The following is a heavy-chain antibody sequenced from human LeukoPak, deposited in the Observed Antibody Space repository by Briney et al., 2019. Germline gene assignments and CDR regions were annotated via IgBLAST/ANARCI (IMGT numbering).Heavy chain of an antibody. V-gene: IGHV1-46*03. CDR3: ARGGPDYCNSITCYKGVFDP. D-gene: IGHD2-2*01. CDR1: GYTFTSYY. Sequence: ASVKLSCKASGYTFTSYYMHWVRQAPGQGLEWMGIINPNGGITDYAQNFQGRVTITRDTSTSTVSMELSSLRSEDTAVYYCARGGPDYCNSITCYKGVFDPWGQGTLVTVSS. CDR2: INPNGGIT. J-gene: IGHJ5*02.